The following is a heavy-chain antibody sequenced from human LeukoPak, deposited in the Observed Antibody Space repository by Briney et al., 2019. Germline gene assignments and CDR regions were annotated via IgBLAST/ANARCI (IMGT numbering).Heavy chain of an antibody. CDR2: IFYSGST. D-gene: IGHD6-19*01. J-gene: IGHJ4*02. V-gene: IGHV4-39*07. CDR3: ARGLRSRFGYSSGWYGY. CDR1: GGSISTSSYY. Sequence: SETLSLTCTVSGGSISTSSYYWGWVRQPPGKGLEWIGNIFYSGSTYYSPSLKSRVTISVDTSKNQFSLKLSSVTAADTAVYYCARGLRSRFGYSSGWYGYWGQGTLVTVSS.